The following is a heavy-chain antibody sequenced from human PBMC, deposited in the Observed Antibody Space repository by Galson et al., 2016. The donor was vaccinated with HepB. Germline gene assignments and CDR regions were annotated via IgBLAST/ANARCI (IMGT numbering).Heavy chain of an antibody. CDR2: KYWDDDK. CDR3: AHRRGSGSPWAYGAFDI. D-gene: IGHD1-26*01. CDR1: GFSLSTTGVG. V-gene: IGHV2-5*02. J-gene: IGHJ3*02. Sequence: PALVKPTQTLTLTCTFSGFSLSTTGVGVGWIRQPPGKALEWLALKYWDDDKYYNPSLKTRLIITKVTSKNQVVLTMTNMDPVDTATYYCAHRRGSGSPWAYGAFDIWGQGTMATVSS.